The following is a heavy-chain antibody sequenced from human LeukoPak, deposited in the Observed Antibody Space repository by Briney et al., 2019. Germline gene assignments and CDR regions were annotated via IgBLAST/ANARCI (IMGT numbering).Heavy chain of an antibody. CDR3: ARDEQRTGAFDI. CDR2: IGGSGSTI. J-gene: IGHJ3*02. V-gene: IGHV3-48*03. Sequence: GGSLRLSCAASGFTFRSYEMNWVRRAPGKGLEWVAYIGGSGSTIYYGDSVKGRFTISRDNAKNSLYLQINRLRAEDTAVYYCARDEQRTGAFDIWGHGTMVTVSS. CDR1: GFTFRSYE. D-gene: IGHD1/OR15-1a*01.